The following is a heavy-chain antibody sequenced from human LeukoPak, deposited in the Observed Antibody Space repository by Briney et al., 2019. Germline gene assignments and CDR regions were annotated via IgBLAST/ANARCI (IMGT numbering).Heavy chain of an antibody. CDR1: GGSISSGGYY. CDR2: IYHSGST. D-gene: IGHD3-22*01. CDR3: ARDGYYDSSGYYYDAFDI. J-gene: IGHJ3*02. V-gene: IGHV4-30-2*01. Sequence: PSETLSLTCTVSGGSISSGGYYWSWIRQPPGKGLEWMGYIYHSGSTYYNPSLKSRVTISVDRSKNQFSLKLSSVTAADTAVYYCARDGYYDSSGYYYDAFDIWGQGTMVTVSS.